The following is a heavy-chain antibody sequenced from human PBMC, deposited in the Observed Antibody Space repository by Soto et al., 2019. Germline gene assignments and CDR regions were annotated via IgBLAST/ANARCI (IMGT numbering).Heavy chain of an antibody. J-gene: IGHJ4*02. V-gene: IGHV1-8*01. Sequence: QVQLVQSGAEVKKPGASVKVSCKASGYTFSSYDINWVRQATGQGLEWMGWMNPSSGHAGYAQKFQGRVTMTRDTAISTAYMELSSLKSEDTAVYFWARGRGVKRVRGWGQGTLVTVSS. CDR1: GYTFSSYD. CDR3: ARGRGVKRVRG. CDR2: MNPSSGHA. D-gene: IGHD3-10*01.